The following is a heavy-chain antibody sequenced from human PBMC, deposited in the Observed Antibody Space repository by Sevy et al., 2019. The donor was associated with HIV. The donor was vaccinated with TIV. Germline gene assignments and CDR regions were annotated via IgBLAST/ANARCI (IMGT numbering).Heavy chain of an antibody. D-gene: IGHD3-3*01. CDR1: GYSISSGYY. CDR3: ARVADGGAYFDY. J-gene: IGHJ4*02. Sequence: SETLSLTCAVSGYSISSGYYWGWIRQPPGKGLEWIGSIYHSGSTYYNPSLKSRVTISVDTSKNQFSLKLSSVTAADTAVYYCARVADGGAYFDYWGQGTLVTVSS. V-gene: IGHV4-38-2*01. CDR2: IYHSGST.